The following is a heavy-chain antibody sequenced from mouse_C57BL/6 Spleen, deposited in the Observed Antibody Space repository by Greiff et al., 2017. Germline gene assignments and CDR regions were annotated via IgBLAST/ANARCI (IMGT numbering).Heavy chain of an antibody. J-gene: IGHJ4*01. CDR2: INPSTGGT. Sequence: VQLQQSGPELVKPGASVKISCKASGYSFTGYYMNWVKQSPEKSLEWIGEINPSTGGTTYNQKFKAKATLTVDKSSSTAYMQLKSLTSEDSAVYYCARSMGGNYPYYYAMDYWGQGTSVTVSS. CDR1: GYSFTGYY. D-gene: IGHD2-1*01. CDR3: ARSMGGNYPYYYAMDY. V-gene: IGHV1-42*01.